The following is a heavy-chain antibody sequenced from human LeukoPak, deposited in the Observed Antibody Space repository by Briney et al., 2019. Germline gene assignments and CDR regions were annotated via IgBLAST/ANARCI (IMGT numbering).Heavy chain of an antibody. D-gene: IGHD2-15*01. CDR1: GGSISSGSYC. CDR3: ARARRYCSGGSCYYYYYYMDV. V-gene: IGHV4-61*09. CDR2: IYTSGNT. Sequence: SETLSLTCTVSGGSISSGSYCWSWIRQPAGKGLEWIGHIYTSGNTNYNPSLKSRVTISVDASKNQFSLKLSSVTAADTAVYYCARARRYCSGGSCYYYYYYMDVWGKGTTVTVSS. J-gene: IGHJ6*03.